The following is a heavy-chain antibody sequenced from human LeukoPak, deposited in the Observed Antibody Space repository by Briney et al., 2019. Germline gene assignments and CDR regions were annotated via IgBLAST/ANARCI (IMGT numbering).Heavy chain of an antibody. CDR3: ARAVGSSWFSPFDY. CDR2: IIPILGIA. CDR1: GGTFSSYA. D-gene: IGHD6-13*01. V-gene: IGHV1-69*04. Sequence: ASVKVSCKASGGTFSSYAISWVRQAPGQGLEWMGRIIPILGIANYAQKFQGRVTITADKSTSTAYMELSSLRSEDTAVYYCARAVGSSWFSPFDYWGQGTLVTVSS. J-gene: IGHJ4*02.